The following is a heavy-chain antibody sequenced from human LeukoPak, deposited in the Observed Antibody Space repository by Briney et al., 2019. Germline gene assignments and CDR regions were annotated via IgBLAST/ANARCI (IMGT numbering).Heavy chain of an antibody. J-gene: IGHJ4*02. CDR1: GYTFTGYY. Sequence: ASVKVSCKASGYTFTGYYMHWVRQAPGQGLEWMGGIIPIFGTANYAQKFQGRVTITADESTGTAYMELSSLRSEDTAVYYCARGYLGKGSYFDYWGQGTLVTVSS. V-gene: IGHV1-69*13. CDR3: ARGYLGKGSYFDY. D-gene: IGHD7-27*01. CDR2: IIPIFGTA.